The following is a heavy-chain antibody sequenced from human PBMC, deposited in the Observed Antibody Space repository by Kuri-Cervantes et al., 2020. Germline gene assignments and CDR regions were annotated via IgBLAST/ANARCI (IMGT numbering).Heavy chain of an antibody. CDR1: GFTFSSYS. D-gene: IGHD6-13*01. V-gene: IGHV3-21*04. J-gene: IGHJ4*02. Sequence: GESLKISCAASGFTFSSYSMNWVRQAPGKGLEWVSSISSSSSYIYYADSVKGRFTISRDNAKNSLYLQMNSLRAEDTALYYCARVSAPVAAAASFDYWGQGTLVTVSS. CDR2: ISSSSSYI. CDR3: ARVSAPVAAAASFDY.